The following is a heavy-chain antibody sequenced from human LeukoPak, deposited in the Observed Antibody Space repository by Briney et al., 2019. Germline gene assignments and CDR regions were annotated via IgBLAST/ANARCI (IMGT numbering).Heavy chain of an antibody. CDR3: AKRGVERVGDYHYYYYLDV. D-gene: IGHD1-1*01. Sequence: GGSLRLSCAASGFTFISYEVNWVRQAPGKGLQWVSSISDSGDSTYYADSVKGRFTISRDTSKNTLFLQMNSLRAEDTALYYCAKRGVERVGDYHYYYYLDVWGKGTTVTVSS. J-gene: IGHJ6*03. V-gene: IGHV3-23*01. CDR1: GFTFISYE. CDR2: ISDSGDST.